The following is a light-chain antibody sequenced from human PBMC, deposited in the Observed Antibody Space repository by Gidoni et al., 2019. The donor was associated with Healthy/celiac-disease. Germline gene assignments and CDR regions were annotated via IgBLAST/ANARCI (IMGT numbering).Light chain of an antibody. Sequence: EIVLTQSPSTFSVSPGERATLYCRASQSVSSNLAWYQQKPGQAPRLLSYGSSTRATGIPARFSGSVSGTEFTLTISILQSEDFAVYYCQQYNNWPPWTFGQGTKVEIK. CDR2: GSS. CDR1: QSVSSN. J-gene: IGKJ1*01. CDR3: QQYNNWPPWT. V-gene: IGKV3-15*01.